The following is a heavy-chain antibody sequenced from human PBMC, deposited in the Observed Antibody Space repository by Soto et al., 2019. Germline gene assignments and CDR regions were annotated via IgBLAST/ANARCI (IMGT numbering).Heavy chain of an antibody. J-gene: IGHJ5*02. Sequence: QVQLVQSGAEVKKPGSSVKVSCKASGGTFSSYTISWVRQAPGQGLEWMGRIIPILGIANYAQKFQGRVTITADKSTSTAYMELSSLRSEDTAVYYCARDGNSYGQTNTNWFDPWGQGTLVTVSS. CDR1: GGTFSSYT. V-gene: IGHV1-69*08. CDR2: IIPILGIA. D-gene: IGHD5-18*01. CDR3: ARDGNSYGQTNTNWFDP.